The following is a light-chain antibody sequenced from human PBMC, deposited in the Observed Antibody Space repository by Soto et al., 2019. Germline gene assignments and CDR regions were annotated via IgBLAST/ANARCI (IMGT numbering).Light chain of an antibody. Sequence: QSVLTQPPSASGTPGQRVTISCSGSSSNIGSNYVYWYQQLPGTAPKLLIYRNNQRPSGVPDRFSGSKSGTSASLAISGLRSEDEADYYCAAWDDSLSVPYVFGPGTKLTVL. J-gene: IGLJ1*01. CDR2: RNN. V-gene: IGLV1-47*01. CDR3: AAWDDSLSVPYV. CDR1: SSNIGSNY.